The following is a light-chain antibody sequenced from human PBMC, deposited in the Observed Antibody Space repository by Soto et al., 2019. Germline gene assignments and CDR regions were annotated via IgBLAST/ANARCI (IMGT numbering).Light chain of an antibody. CDR2: GAS. J-gene: IGKJ1*01. V-gene: IGKV3-20*01. Sequence: EIVLTQSPGTLSLSPGERATLSCRASQSVSSSYLAWYQQKPGQAPRLLIYGASSRATGIPDRFSGSGSGTDFPLTISRLEPEDFAVDYCQQYGSSPPRTFGQGTKVEIK. CDR1: QSVSSSY. CDR3: QQYGSSPPRT.